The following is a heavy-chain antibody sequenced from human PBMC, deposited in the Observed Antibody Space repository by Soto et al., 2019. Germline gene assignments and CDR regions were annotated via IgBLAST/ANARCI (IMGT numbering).Heavy chain of an antibody. J-gene: IGHJ5*02. V-gene: IGHV4-59*01. CDR3: AGGSATDGNRWFDP. Sequence: PSETLSLTCTVSSGSISSYYWSWIRQPPGKGLEWIGYIYYTGSTNYNPSLKSRVTISLDTSKNQFSLKLNSVTAADTAVYYCAGGSATDGNRWFDPWGQGTLVTVSS. CDR2: IYYTGST. D-gene: IGHD1-1*01. CDR1: SGSISSYY.